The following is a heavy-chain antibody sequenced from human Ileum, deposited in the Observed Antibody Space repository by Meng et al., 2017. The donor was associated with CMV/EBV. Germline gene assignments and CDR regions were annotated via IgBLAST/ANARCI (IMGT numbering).Heavy chain of an antibody. J-gene: IGHJ4*02. CDR3: ARAHVIPNGNYMFDY. CDR2: ISSSGDT. Sequence: QVHLQESGPGLVKPSEPLSLTCSVSNGSFNIYYWSWLRQSPGKGLEFIASISSSGDTNYNPPLRSRVASSIDTTKEHFSLILTSVTAADTAVYDCARAHVIPNGNYMFDYWGQGALVTVSS. V-gene: IGHV4-4*08. CDR1: NGSFNIYY. D-gene: IGHD1-7*01.